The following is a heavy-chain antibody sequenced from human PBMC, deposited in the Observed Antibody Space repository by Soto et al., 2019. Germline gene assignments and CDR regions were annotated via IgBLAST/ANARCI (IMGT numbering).Heavy chain of an antibody. CDR3: ARLMDGGSSSGLLPFDY. CDR2: IYYSGTT. D-gene: IGHD6-6*01. CDR1: GGSMTNYY. J-gene: IGHJ4*02. V-gene: IGHV4-59*08. Sequence: LSLTCTVSGGSMTNYYWSWIRQPPGKGLEWVGYIYYSGTTTYNPSLKSRVTISVNTSTNQFSLKVNSVTAADTAFYYCARLMDGGSSSGLLPFDYWGPGTLVTVSS.